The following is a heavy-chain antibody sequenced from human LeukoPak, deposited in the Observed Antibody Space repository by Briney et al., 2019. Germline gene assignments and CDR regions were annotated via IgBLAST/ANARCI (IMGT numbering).Heavy chain of an antibody. Sequence: GASVKVSCKASGGTFSSYAISWVRQAPGQGLEWMGRIIPILGIANCAQKFQGRVTITADKSTSTAYMELSSLRSEDTAVYYCARVYCGGDCYPGDWGQGTLVTVSS. J-gene: IGHJ4*02. D-gene: IGHD2-21*02. CDR1: GGTFSSYA. CDR2: IIPILGIA. CDR3: ARVYCGGDCYPGD. V-gene: IGHV1-69*04.